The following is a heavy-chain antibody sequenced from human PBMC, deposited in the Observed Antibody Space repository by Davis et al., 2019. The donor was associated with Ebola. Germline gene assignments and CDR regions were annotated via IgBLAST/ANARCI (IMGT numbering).Heavy chain of an antibody. D-gene: IGHD1-14*01. CDR3: ARDPRAKGRTPPFDY. J-gene: IGHJ4*02. CDR1: GFTFSDYY. Sequence: PGGSLSLSCAASGFTFSDYYMSWIRQAPGKGLEWVSYISSSGSPIYYADSVKGRLTISRDNAKHSLYLQMNSLRAEDTAVSYCARDPRAKGRTPPFDYWGQGTLVTVSS. CDR2: ISSSGSPI. V-gene: IGHV3-11*04.